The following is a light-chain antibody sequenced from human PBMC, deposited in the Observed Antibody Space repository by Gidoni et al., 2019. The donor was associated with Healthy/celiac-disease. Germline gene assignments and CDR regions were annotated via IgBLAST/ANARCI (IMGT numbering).Light chain of an antibody. CDR2: DAS. J-gene: IGKJ1*01. CDR1: QSSSSW. Sequence: DIHMTPSPSTLSASVGDRVTITCRASQSSSSWLAWYQQKPGKAPKLLIYDASSLESGVPSRFSGSGSGTEFTLTISSLQPDDFATYYCQQYNSYSWTFGQGTKVEIK. V-gene: IGKV1-5*01. CDR3: QQYNSYSWT.